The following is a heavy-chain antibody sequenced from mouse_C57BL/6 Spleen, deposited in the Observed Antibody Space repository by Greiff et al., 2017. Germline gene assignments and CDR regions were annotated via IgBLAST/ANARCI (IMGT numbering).Heavy chain of an antibody. V-gene: IGHV1-18*01. CDR1: GYTFTDYN. CDR2: INPNNGGT. Sequence: EVQLQQSGPELVKPGASVKIPCKASGYTFTDYNMDWVKQSHGKSLEWIGDINPNNGGTIYNQKFKGKATLTVDKSSSTAYMELSSLTSVDTAVYYCARCYYDVSYAMDYWGQGTSVTVSS. J-gene: IGHJ4*01. CDR3: ARCYYDVSYAMDY. D-gene: IGHD1-1*01.